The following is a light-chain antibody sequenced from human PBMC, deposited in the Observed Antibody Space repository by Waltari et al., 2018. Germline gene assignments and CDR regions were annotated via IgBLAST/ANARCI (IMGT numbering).Light chain of an antibody. CDR3: QQFYSLPYT. J-gene: IGKJ2*01. V-gene: IGKV1-NL1*01. CDR2: PAS. Sequence: DIQMTQSPSSLSASIGDRVTITCRASQGIRNSLVWYQLKPGTAPKLLLSPASTLDSGVPSRFSGSGSGTVYTLTISSLQPEDLAPYSCQQFYSLPYTFGQGTRLEL. CDR1: QGIRNS.